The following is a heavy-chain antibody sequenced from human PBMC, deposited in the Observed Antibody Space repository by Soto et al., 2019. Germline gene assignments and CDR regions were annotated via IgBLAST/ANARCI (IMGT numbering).Heavy chain of an antibody. J-gene: IGHJ4*02. CDR2: IHHSGSN. CDR1: GGSTTSGGYY. D-gene: IGHD3-22*01. CDR3: AREPYHYDSSGYYDC. V-gene: IGHV4-31*03. Sequence: PSETLSLTCTVSGGSTTSGGYYWSWIRQHPGKGLEWIGYIHHSGSNYHNPSLESRVTMSIDTSKHQISLKLSSVTAADTAIYYCAREPYHYDSSGYYDCWGQGTLVTVSS.